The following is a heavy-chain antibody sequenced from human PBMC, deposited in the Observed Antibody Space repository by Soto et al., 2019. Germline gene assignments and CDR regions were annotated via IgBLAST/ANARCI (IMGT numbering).Heavy chain of an antibody. CDR2: ISSSSSYI. CDR1: GFTFSSYT. CDR3: ASSYSSSSGGLWGFDY. J-gene: IGHJ4*02. V-gene: IGHV3-21*01. D-gene: IGHD6-6*01. Sequence: PGGSLRLSCAASGFTFSSYTMHWVRQAPGTGLEWVPSISSSSSYIYYADSLKGRLTVSRDNAKNSVYLQMNSLRAEDTAVYYCASSYSSSSGGLWGFDYWGQGTLVTVSS.